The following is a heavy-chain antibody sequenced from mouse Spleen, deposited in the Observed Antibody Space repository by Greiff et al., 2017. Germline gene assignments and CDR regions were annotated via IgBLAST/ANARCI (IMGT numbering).Heavy chain of an antibody. V-gene: IGHV1-72*01. Sequence: VQLQQPGAEPVKPGASVKLSCKASGYTFTTYWIHWVKQRPGRGLEWIGRIDPNSGGTKYNEKLKSKATLTVDKPSSTANMQLSSLTSEDSAVYYCAREGDYYGTPFAYWGQGTLVTVSA. CDR3: AREGDYYGTPFAY. CDR1: GYTFTTYW. CDR2: IDPNSGGT. J-gene: IGHJ3*01. D-gene: IGHD1-1*01.